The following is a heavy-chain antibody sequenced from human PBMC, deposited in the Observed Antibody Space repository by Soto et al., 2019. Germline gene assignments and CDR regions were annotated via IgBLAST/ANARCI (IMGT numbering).Heavy chain of an antibody. V-gene: IGHV3-33*01. CDR1: GFTFSSYG. CDR2: IWYDGSNK. CDR3: ARDWQLAIEYYFDY. Sequence: GGSLRLSCAASGFTFSSYGMHWVRQAPGKGLEWVAVIWYDGSNKYYADSVKGRFTISRDNSKNTLYLQMNSLRAEDTAVYYCARDWQLAIEYYFDYWGQGTLVTVSS. D-gene: IGHD6-6*01. J-gene: IGHJ4*02.